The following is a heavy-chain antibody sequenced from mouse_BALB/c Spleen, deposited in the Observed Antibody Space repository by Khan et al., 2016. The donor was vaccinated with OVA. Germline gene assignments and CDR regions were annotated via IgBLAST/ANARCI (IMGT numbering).Heavy chain of an antibody. D-gene: IGHD1-1*01. CDR1: GYTFTSYW. V-gene: IGHV1S41*01. J-gene: IGHJ4*01. CDR2: ISPGSGRP. CDR3: ARSNYYGSGLYAMDY. Sequence: DLVKPGASVKLSCKASGYTFTSYWINWLKQRPGQGLEWIGHISPGSGRPYYNEMFTVKATLTVVTSSTTAYIQLSSLLSVDFAVYFCARSNYYGSGLYAMDYWGQGTSVTVSS.